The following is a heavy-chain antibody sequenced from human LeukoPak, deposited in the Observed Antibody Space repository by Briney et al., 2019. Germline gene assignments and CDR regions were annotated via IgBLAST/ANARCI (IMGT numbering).Heavy chain of an antibody. D-gene: IGHD1-26*01. CDR2: ISTYNGNT. CDR1: GGTFSSYA. V-gene: IGHV1-18*01. CDR3: ARPDPLGYDAFDI. Sequence: ASVKVSCKASGGTFSSYAISWVRQAPGQGLEWMGWISTYNGNTHYAQKFQGRVTMTTDTSTTTVYMELRRLRSDDTAVYYCARPDPLGYDAFDIWGQGTMVTVSS. J-gene: IGHJ3*02.